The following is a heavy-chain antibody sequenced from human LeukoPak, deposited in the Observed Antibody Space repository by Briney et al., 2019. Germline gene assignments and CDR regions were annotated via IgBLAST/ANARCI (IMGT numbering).Heavy chain of an antibody. CDR2: IYTSGST. CDR1: GGSISSYY. Sequence: SETLSLTCTVSGGSISSYYWSWIRQPAGKGLEWIGRIYTSGSTNYNPSLKSRVTMSVDTSKNQFSLKLSSVTAADTAVYYCAREDLLWSTGNNWFDPWGQGTLVTVSS. J-gene: IGHJ5*02. CDR3: AREDLLWSTGNNWFDP. V-gene: IGHV4-4*07. D-gene: IGHD3-10*01.